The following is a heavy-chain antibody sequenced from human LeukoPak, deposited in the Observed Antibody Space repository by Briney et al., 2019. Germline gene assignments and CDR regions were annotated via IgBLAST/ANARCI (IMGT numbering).Heavy chain of an antibody. CDR3: ATGRYYYDSSGYQRDY. V-gene: IGHV1-24*01. CDR2: FDPEDGET. Sequence: ASVKVSCXVSGYTLTELSMHWVRQAHGKGLEWMGGFDPEDGETIYAQKFQGRVTMTEDTSTDTAYMELSSLRSEDTAVYYCATGRYYYDSSGYQRDYWGQGTLVTVSS. J-gene: IGHJ4*02. CDR1: GYTLTELS. D-gene: IGHD3-22*01.